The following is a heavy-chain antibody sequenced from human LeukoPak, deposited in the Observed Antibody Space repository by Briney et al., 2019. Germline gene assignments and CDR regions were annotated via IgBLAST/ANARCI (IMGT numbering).Heavy chain of an antibody. V-gene: IGHV3-23*01. CDR2: ISGSSGLT. CDR1: GFTFSNYA. Sequence: PGGSLRLSCAASGFTFSNYAMSWVRQAPGRGLEWVSAISGSSGLTYYADSVKGRFIISRDDSKNTLFLQMNSLRAEDTAVYYCARRGESTSYGDYRFDYWGQGTLVTVSS. J-gene: IGHJ4*02. CDR3: ARRGESTSYGDYRFDY. D-gene: IGHD4-17*01.